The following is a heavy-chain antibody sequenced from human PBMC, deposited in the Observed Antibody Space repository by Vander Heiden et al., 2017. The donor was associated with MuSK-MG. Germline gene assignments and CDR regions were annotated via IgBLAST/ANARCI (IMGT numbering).Heavy chain of an antibody. Sequence: EVQLVESGGTVVQPGGSLSLPCAASGFAFNDYALHWVRQVPGKGLEWVSLISWDGTTTYYADSVKGRFTVSRDNSKNSLYLQMNSLGAEDTAFYYCVKVRLRWKHYGLDLWGQGTTVTVSS. J-gene: IGHJ6*02. CDR2: ISWDGTTT. V-gene: IGHV3-43D*03. CDR3: VKVRLRWKHYGLDL. D-gene: IGHD4-17*01. CDR1: GFAFNDYA.